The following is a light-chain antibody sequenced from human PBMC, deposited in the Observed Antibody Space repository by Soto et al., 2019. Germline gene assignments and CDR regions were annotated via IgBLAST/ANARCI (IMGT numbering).Light chain of an antibody. CDR2: AAS. CDR1: QGISSW. CDR3: QQADTFPLT. J-gene: IGKJ4*01. V-gene: IGKV1-12*01. Sequence: DIQMTQSPSSVSASVGDRVTITCRASQGISSWVAWYQQKPGKAPNLLIYAASSLQSGVPSRFGGSGSGTEFTLTINNLQPEDFATYYCQQADTFPLTFGGGTKVEIK.